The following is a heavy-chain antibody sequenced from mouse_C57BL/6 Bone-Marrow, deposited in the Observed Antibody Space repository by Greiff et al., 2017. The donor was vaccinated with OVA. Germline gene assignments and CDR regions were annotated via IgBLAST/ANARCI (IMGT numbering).Heavy chain of an antibody. Sequence: EVQLQESGAELVKPGASVKLSCTASGFNIKDYYMHWVKQRTEQGLEWIGRIDPEDGETQYAPKFQGKATITAATSSNTAYLQLSSLTAEDTAGYACARVGGRGDYWGQGTTLTVSS. CDR2: IDPEDGET. V-gene: IGHV14-2*01. CDR1: GFNIKDYY. J-gene: IGHJ2*01. CDR3: ARVGGRGDY.